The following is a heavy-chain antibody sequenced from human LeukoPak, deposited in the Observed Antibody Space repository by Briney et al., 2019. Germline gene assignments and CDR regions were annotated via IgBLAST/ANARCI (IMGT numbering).Heavy chain of an antibody. J-gene: IGHJ3*02. D-gene: IGHD3-22*01. CDR3: ARDLIGGHYYDSGPDAFDI. Sequence: SVKVSCKASGGTFNSYAISWVRQAPGQGLEWMGGIIPIFGTANYAQKFQGRVTITTDESTSTAYMELSSLRSEDTAVYYCARDLIGGHYYDSGPDAFDIWGQGIVVTVSS. CDR1: GGTFNSYA. V-gene: IGHV1-69*05. CDR2: IIPIFGTA.